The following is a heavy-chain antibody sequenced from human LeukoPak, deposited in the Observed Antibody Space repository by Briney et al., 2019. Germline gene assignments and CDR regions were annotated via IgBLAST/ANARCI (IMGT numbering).Heavy chain of an antibody. D-gene: IGHD6-13*01. CDR1: GGSISSSSYY. CDR2: IYYSGST. CDR3: ARDLGQQLVDY. V-gene: IGHV4-39*07. Sequence: SETLSLTCAVSGGSISSSSYYWGWIRQPPGKGLEWIGSIYYSGSTYYNPSLKSRVTISVDTSKNQFSLKLSSVAAADTAVYYCARDLGQQLVDYWGQGTLVTVSS. J-gene: IGHJ4*02.